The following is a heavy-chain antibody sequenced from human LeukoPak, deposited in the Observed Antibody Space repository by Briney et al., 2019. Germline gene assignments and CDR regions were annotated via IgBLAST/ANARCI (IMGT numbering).Heavy chain of an antibody. CDR2: ITGSGGST. CDR1: GFTFSSNA. V-gene: IGHV3-23*01. D-gene: IGHD3-3*02. Sequence: GGSLRLSCAASGFTFSSNAMSWVPQAPGKGLEWVSYITGSGGSTLYADSVKGRFTVSRDNSENTLYLQMNSLRAEDTAVYFCAKGLSIASSFFDYWGQGTLVTVSS. CDR3: AKGLSIASSFFDY. J-gene: IGHJ4*02.